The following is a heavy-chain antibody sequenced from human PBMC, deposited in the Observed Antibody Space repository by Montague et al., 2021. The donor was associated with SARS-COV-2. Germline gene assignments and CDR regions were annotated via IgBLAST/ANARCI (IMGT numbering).Heavy chain of an antibody. D-gene: IGHD1-26*01. CDR2: IYYTGTT. J-gene: IGHJ5*02. V-gene: IGHV4-39*01. CDR1: GGSISSSDSY. Sequence: SETLSLTCTVSGGSISSSDSYWGWIRQPPGKGLEWIGHIYYTGTTYYNPSLKSRLTMAVDTSRNQFSLNLISVTAADTAVYFCVRMGAALRLNNWFDPWGQGALVTVSS. CDR3: VRMGAALRLNNWFDP.